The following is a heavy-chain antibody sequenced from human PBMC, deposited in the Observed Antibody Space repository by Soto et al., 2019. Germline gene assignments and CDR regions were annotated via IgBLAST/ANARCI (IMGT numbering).Heavy chain of an antibody. CDR2: IYHSGST. V-gene: IGHV4-30-2*01. D-gene: IGHD2-15*01. CDR1: GGSISSGGYS. Sequence: SETLSLTCAVSGGSISSGGYSWSWIRQPPGKGLEWIGYIYHSGSTYYNPSLKSRVTISVDRSKNQFSLKLSSVTAADTAVYYCARTWGGAGLGDCSGGRCYSYYYYGMDVWGQGTTVTVSS. J-gene: IGHJ6*02. CDR3: ARTWGGAGLGDCSGGRCYSYYYYGMDV.